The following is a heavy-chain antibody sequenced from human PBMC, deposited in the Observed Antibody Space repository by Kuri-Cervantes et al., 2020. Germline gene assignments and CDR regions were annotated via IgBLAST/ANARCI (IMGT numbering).Heavy chain of an antibody. J-gene: IGHJ6*02. D-gene: IGHD3-9*01. CDR1: GFTFSSYS. Sequence: GESLKISCAASGFTFSSYSMNWVRQAPGKGLEWVANIKQDGSEKYYVDSVKGRFTISRDNAKNSLYLQMNSLRAEDTAVYYCARDVIYYDILTGHSMDVWGQGTTVTVSS. V-gene: IGHV3-7*01. CDR2: IKQDGSEK. CDR3: ARDVIYYDILTGHSMDV.